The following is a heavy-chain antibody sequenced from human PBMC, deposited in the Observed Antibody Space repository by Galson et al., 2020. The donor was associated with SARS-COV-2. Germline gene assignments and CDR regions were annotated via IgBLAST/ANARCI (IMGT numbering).Heavy chain of an antibody. CDR3: ARGRTEITMIVVVFTSSSINFDY. Sequence: PSETLSLTCAVYGGSFSGYYWSWIRQPPGKGLEWIGEINPSGSTNYNPSLKSRVTMSVDTSKNQFSLKLSSVTAAAMAVYYCARGRTEITMIVVVFTSSSINFDYWGQGTPVTVSS. D-gene: IGHD3-22*01. CDR2: INPSGST. CDR1: GGSFSGYY. V-gene: IGHV4-34*01. J-gene: IGHJ4*02.